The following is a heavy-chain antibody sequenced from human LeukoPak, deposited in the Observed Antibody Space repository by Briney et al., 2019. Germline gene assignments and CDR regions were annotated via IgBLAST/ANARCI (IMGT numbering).Heavy chain of an antibody. J-gene: IGHJ4*02. CDR2: ITSSGGTT. CDR1: RFSFSIYA. V-gene: IGHV3-23*01. CDR3: ARDRPNYYGSNGHYYRRDGDY. D-gene: IGHD3-22*01. Sequence: PGGSLRLSCVASRFSFSIYAMSWVRQAPGKGLEWVSSITSSGGTTFYAGSVKGQFTISRDNSKNTMYLQMNSLRAEDTAVYYCARDRPNYYGSNGHYYRRDGDYWGQGTLVTVSS.